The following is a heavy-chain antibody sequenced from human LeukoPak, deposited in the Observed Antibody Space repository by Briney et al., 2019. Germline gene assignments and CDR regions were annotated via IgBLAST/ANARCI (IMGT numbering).Heavy chain of an antibody. Sequence: ASVKVSCKVSGYTLTELSMHWVRQAPGKGLEWMGGFDPEDGETIYAQKFQGRVTMTEDTSTDTAYMELSSLRSEDTAVYHCATDVLAAAGFDYWGQGTLVTVSS. CDR1: GYTLTELS. CDR3: ATDVLAAAGFDY. V-gene: IGHV1-24*01. D-gene: IGHD6-13*01. CDR2: FDPEDGET. J-gene: IGHJ4*02.